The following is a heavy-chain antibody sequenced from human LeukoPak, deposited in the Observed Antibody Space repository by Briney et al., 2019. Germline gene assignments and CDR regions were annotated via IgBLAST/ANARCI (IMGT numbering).Heavy chain of an antibody. Sequence: GGSLRLSCAASGFTFSDYGMHWVRQAPGKGLEWVAFIRYDGSNEYYADSVKGRFTISRDNSKNTLYLQMNSLRAEDTAVYYCAKDYYDKSGPDAFDIWGQGTKVTVSS. J-gene: IGHJ3*02. D-gene: IGHD3-22*01. CDR3: AKDYYDKSGPDAFDI. CDR2: IRYDGSNE. V-gene: IGHV3-30*02. CDR1: GFTFSDYG.